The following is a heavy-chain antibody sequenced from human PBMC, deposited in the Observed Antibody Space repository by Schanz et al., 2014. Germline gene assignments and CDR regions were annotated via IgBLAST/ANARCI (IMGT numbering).Heavy chain of an antibody. CDR3: VPMSIAAH. CDR1: GFTFSDYY. Sequence: QVQLVDSGGGLVKPGGSLRLSCAASGFTFSDYYMTWIRQAPGKGLEWVALISYDGNTKYYADSVKGRFTISRDNAKNSLYLQMNSLRAEDTAVYYCVPMSIAAHWGQGTLVTVSS. D-gene: IGHD6-6*01. CDR2: ISYDGNTK. V-gene: IGHV3-11*04. J-gene: IGHJ4*02.